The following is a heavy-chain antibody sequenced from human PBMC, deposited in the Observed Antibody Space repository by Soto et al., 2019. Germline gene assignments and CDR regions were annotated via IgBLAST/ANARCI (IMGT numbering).Heavy chain of an antibody. CDR3: AKVPPDIVVVPAAYGDYEDY. J-gene: IGHJ4*02. D-gene: IGHD2-2*01. CDR1: GFTFSSYA. V-gene: IGHV3-23*01. Sequence: PGGSLRLSCAASGFTFSSYAMSWVRQAPGKGLEWVSAISGSGGSTYYADSVKGRFTISRDNSKNTLYLQMNSLRAEDTAVYYCAKVPPDIVVVPAAYGDYEDYWGQGTLVTVSS. CDR2: ISGSGGST.